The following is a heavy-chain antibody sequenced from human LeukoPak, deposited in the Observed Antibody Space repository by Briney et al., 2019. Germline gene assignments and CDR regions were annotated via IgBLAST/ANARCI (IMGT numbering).Heavy chain of an antibody. Sequence: PGGSLRLSCSASGFTVSSNYMSWVRQAPGKGLEWVSVIYSGGSTYYADSVKGRFTISRDNSKNTLYLQMNSLRAEDTAVYYCARDLYYDILTGYFTYYGMDVWGQGTTVTVSS. CDR1: GFTVSSNY. CDR2: IYSGGST. V-gene: IGHV3-66*01. D-gene: IGHD3-9*01. CDR3: ARDLYYDILTGYFTYYGMDV. J-gene: IGHJ6*02.